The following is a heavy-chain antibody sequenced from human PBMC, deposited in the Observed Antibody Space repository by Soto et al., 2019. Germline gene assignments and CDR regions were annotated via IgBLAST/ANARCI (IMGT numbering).Heavy chain of an antibody. CDR1: GFTFSSYG. CDR3: ARDAIFGVVTADGGLKYYYYMDV. V-gene: IGHV3-33*01. CDR2: IWYDGSNK. D-gene: IGHD3-3*01. J-gene: IGHJ6*03. Sequence: GGSLRLSCAASGFTFSSYGMHWVRQAPGKGLEWVAVIWYDGSNKYYADSVKGRFTISRDNSKNTLYLQMNSLRAEDTAVYYCARDAIFGVVTADGGLKYYYYMDVWGKGTTVTVSS.